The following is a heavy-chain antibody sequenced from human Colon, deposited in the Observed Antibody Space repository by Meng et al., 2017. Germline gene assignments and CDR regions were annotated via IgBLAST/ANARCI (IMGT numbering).Heavy chain of an antibody. CDR2: VIPILGIA. Sequence: QVQLVQSGTEAKKPGSSVKVSCKASGATLSNSTISWVRQAPGQGLEWMGRVIPILGIAKYAQTFQGRLTITADKSTNTAYMELSSLRSEDTAVYFCARDPGGFDYLGQGTLVTVSS. V-gene: IGHV1-69*02. D-gene: IGHD3-16*01. CDR3: ARDPGGFDY. CDR1: GATLSNST. J-gene: IGHJ4*02.